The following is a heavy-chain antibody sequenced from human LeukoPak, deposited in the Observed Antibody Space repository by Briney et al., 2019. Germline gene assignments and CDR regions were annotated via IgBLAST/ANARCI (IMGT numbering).Heavy chain of an antibody. CDR2: INPNSGGT. CDR1: GYTFTGYY. D-gene: IGHD5-18*01. J-gene: IGHJ6*02. CDR3: ARNGYNYGQTYYYYYGMDV. V-gene: IGHV1-2*04. Sequence: GASVKVSCKASGYTFTGYYMHWVRQAPGQGLEWMGWINPNSGGTNYAQKFQGWVTMTRDTSISTAYMELSRLRSDDTAVYYCARNGYNYGQTYYYYYGMDVWGQGTTVTVPS.